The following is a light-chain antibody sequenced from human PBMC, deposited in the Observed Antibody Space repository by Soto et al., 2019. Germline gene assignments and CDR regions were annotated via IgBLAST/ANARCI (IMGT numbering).Light chain of an antibody. J-gene: IGKJ5*01. CDR1: QSVSSN. V-gene: IGKV3D-15*01. CDR3: QQYNNRAPIP. Sequence: EIVVTHSPATLFVSRGERATLSCRANQSVSSNLAWYQQKPGQAPRFLIYGASTRATGIPARFSGSGSGTEFTLTISILRPEDFAVYYWQQYNNRAPIPFGQGTRLEIK. CDR2: GAS.